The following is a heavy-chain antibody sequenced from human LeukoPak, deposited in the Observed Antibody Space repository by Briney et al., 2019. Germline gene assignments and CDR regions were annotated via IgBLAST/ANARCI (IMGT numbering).Heavy chain of an antibody. CDR1: GGYLSTYY. J-gene: IGHJ4*02. CDR2: IYYSGST. CDR3: ARGVVVGYKYYFDY. Sequence: SETLSLTCTVSGGYLSTYYWNWIRQPPGKGLEWIGNIYYSGSTNYNPSLKSRVTISVDTSKNQFSLKLSSVTAADTAVYYCARGVVVGYKYYFDYWGQGTLVTVSS. D-gene: IGHD2-15*01. V-gene: IGHV4-59*01.